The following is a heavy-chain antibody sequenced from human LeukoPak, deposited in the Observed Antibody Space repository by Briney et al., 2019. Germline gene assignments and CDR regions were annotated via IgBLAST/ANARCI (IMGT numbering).Heavy chain of an antibody. CDR2: IYYSGST. Sequence: SETLSLTCTVSGGSISSYYWSWIRQPPGKGLEWIGSIYYSGSTYYNPSLKSRVTISVDTFKNQFSLKLSSVTAADTAVYYCARLYYNGSGRFDYWGQGTLVTVSS. CDR3: ARLYYNGSGRFDY. CDR1: GGSISSYY. J-gene: IGHJ4*02. V-gene: IGHV4-59*05. D-gene: IGHD3-10*01.